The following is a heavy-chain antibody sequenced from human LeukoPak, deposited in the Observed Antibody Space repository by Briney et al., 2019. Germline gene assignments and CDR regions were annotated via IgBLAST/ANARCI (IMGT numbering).Heavy chain of an antibody. CDR3: ARDQPYYDILTGYYPDWYLDL. D-gene: IGHD3-9*01. J-gene: IGHJ2*01. CDR2: IYYSGST. V-gene: IGHV4-59*01. CDR1: GGSISSYY. Sequence: SETLSLTCTVSGGSISSYYWSWIRQPPEKGLEWIGYIYYSGSTNYNPSLKSRVTISVDTSRNQFSLKLSSVTAADTAVYYCARDQPYYDILTGYYPDWYLDLWGRGTLVTVSS.